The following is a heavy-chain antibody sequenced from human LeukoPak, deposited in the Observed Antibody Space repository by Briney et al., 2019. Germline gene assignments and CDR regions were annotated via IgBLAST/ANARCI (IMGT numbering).Heavy chain of an antibody. CDR3: ARDHTVSWGSYRYNDY. Sequence: KPGGSLRLSCAASGFTFSSYSMNWVRQAPGKGLEWVSSISSSSSYIYYADSVKGRFTTSRDNAKNSLYLQMNSLRAEDTAVYYCARDHTVSWGSYRYNDYWGQGTLVTVSS. J-gene: IGHJ4*02. CDR2: ISSSSSYI. D-gene: IGHD3-16*02. CDR1: GFTFSSYS. V-gene: IGHV3-21*01.